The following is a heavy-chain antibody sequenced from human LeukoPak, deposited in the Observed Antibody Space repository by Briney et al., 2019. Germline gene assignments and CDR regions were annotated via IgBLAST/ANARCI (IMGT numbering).Heavy chain of an antibody. CDR2: IIPIFGIA. CDR3: AREESGSYIDY. J-gene: IGHJ4*02. D-gene: IGHD1-26*01. CDR1: GGTFSSYA. Sequence: SVKVSCKASGGTFSSYAISWVRQAPEQGLEWMGRIIPIFGIANYAQKFQGRVTITADKSTSTAYMELSSLRSEDTAVYYCAREESGSYIDYWGQGTLVTVSS. V-gene: IGHV1-69*04.